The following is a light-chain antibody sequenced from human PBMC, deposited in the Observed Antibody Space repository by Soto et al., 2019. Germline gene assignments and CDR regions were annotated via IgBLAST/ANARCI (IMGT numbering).Light chain of an antibody. CDR1: QSVRSSY. CDR2: GAS. V-gene: IGKV3-20*01. J-gene: IGKJ2*01. CDR3: QQYGSSPPMYT. Sequence: EIVLTQSPGTLSLSPGERATLSCRASQSVRSSYLAWYQQKPGQAPRLLIYGASSRATGIPDRFSGSGSGTDFTLTISRLEPEDFAVYDCQQYGSSPPMYTFGQGTKLEIK.